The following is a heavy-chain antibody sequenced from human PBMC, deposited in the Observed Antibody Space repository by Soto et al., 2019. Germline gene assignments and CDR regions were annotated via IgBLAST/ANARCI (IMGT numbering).Heavy chain of an antibody. D-gene: IGHD2-15*01. CDR1: GFTFSSYS. CDR2: ISSSSSYI. V-gene: IGHV3-21*01. J-gene: IGHJ4*02. Sequence: GGSLRLSCAASGFTFSSYSMNLVRQAPGKGLEWVSSISSSSSYIYYADSVKGRFTISRDNAKNSLYLQMNSLRAEDTAVYYCARDTNLVGWSRDFDYWGQGTLVTVSS. CDR3: ARDTNLVGWSRDFDY.